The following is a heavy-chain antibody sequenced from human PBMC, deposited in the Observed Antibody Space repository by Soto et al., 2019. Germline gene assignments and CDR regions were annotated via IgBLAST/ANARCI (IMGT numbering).Heavy chain of an antibody. V-gene: IGHV3-48*01. D-gene: IGHD3-10*01. Sequence: GGSLRLSCAASGFTFSSYSMNWVRQAPGKGLEWVSYISSSSSTIYYADSVKGRFTISRDNAKNSLYLQMNSLRAEDTAVYYCARDELLWFGELDSLYYYYMDVWGKGTTVTVSS. CDR1: GFTFSSYS. CDR2: ISSSSSTI. CDR3: ARDELLWFGELDSLYYYYMDV. J-gene: IGHJ6*03.